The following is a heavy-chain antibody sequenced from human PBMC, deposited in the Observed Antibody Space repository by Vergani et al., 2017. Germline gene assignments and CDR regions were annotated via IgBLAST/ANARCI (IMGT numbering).Heavy chain of an antibody. Sequence: EVQLLESGGGLVQPGGSLRLSCAASGFTFSSYAMSWVRQAPGKGLEWVSAISGSGGSTYYEDSVKGRFTISRDNSKNTLYLQMNSLRAEDTAVYYCAKDLHDPYSSSWYIDYWGQGTLVTVSS. CDR1: GFTFSSYA. CDR2: ISGSGGST. J-gene: IGHJ4*02. D-gene: IGHD6-13*01. CDR3: AKDLHDPYSSSWYIDY. V-gene: IGHV3-23*01.